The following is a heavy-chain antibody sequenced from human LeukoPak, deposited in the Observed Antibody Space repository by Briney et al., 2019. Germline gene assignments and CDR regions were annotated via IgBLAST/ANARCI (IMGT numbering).Heavy chain of an antibody. D-gene: IGHD3-3*01. Sequence: GGSLRLSCAASGFTFSSYWMSWVRQAPGKGLEWVANIKQDGSGKYYVDSVKGRFIISRDNAKNSLYLQMNSLRAEDTAVYYCARAPPPPYYDFWSGPQRHFDYWGQGTLVTVSS. V-gene: IGHV3-7*01. CDR3: ARAPPPPYYDFWSGPQRHFDY. J-gene: IGHJ4*02. CDR2: IKQDGSGK. CDR1: GFTFSSYW.